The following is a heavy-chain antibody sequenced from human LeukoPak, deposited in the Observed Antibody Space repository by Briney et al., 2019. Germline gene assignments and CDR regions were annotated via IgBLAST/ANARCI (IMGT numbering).Heavy chain of an antibody. CDR3: VRGASLAYYMDV. J-gene: IGHJ3*01. CDR2: INTDGSRT. V-gene: IGHV3-74*01. D-gene: IGHD2/OR15-2a*01. Sequence: GGSLRLSCAASGFTFNRYWIHWVRQAPGKGLVWVSRINTDGSRTNYTDSVKGRFAISRDDAKNTVHLQMYSLGAEDSAVYYCVRGASLAYYMDVWGPGTMVTDSS. CDR1: GFTFNRYW.